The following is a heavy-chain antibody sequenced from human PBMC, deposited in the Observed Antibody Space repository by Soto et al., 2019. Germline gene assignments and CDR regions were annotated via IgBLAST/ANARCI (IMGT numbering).Heavy chain of an antibody. CDR1: GGSFSGYY. CDR3: ARRRVLRVVAATPYWFDP. D-gene: IGHD2-15*01. V-gene: IGHV4-34*01. J-gene: IGHJ5*02. Sequence: PSETLSRTCAVDGGSFSGYYWSWIRQPPGKGLEWIGEINHSGSTNYNPSLKSRVTISVDTSKNQFSLKLSSVTAADTAVYYCARRRVLRVVAATPYWFDPCGHRTLVPASS. CDR2: INHSGST.